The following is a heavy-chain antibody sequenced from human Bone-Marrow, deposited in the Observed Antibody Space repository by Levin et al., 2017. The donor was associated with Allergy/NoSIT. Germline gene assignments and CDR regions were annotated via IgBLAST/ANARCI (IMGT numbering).Heavy chain of an antibody. D-gene: IGHD4-17*01. CDR2: VRTERDGGTT. CDR1: GFTFSNAW. Sequence: GGSLRLSCAASGFTFSNAWMSWVRQAPGKGLEWVGRVRTERDGGTTDYAAPVKGRFTISRDDSKNTLYLQMDSLKTEDTAVYYCATRDDFGDDVGKNYYDNKLDVWGQGTTVTVSS. CDR3: ATRDDFGDDVGKNYYDNKLDV. J-gene: IGHJ6*03. V-gene: IGHV3-15*01.